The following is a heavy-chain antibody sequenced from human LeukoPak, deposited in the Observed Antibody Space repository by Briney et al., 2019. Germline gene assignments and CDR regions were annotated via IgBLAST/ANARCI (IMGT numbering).Heavy chain of an antibody. V-gene: IGHV4-59*01. CDR2: IYYTGST. CDR1: GGSTSSYY. Sequence: NPSETLSLTCTVSGGSTSSYYWRWVRQPPGKGVEGAGYIYYTGSTNYNSSLKSRVTISVDTSKNQFSLKVSSVTAADTAVYYCARGPDASGYYSSWFDPWGQGNLVTVSS. J-gene: IGHJ5*02. D-gene: IGHD3-22*01. CDR3: ARGPDASGYYSSWFDP.